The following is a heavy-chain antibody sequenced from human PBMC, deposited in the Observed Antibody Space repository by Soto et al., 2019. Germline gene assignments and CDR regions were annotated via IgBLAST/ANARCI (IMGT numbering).Heavy chain of an antibody. CDR1: GFTVSSHY. D-gene: IGHD3-22*01. Sequence: PGGSLRLSCAASGFTVSSHYMSWVRQAPGKGLEWVSVIYSGAGTYYADSVKGRFTISRDNSKNTLYLQMNSLRAEDTAVYYCASHRGYYYYGMDVWGQGTTVNVSS. V-gene: IGHV3-53*01. CDR3: ASHRGYYYYGMDV. CDR2: IYSGAGT. J-gene: IGHJ6*02.